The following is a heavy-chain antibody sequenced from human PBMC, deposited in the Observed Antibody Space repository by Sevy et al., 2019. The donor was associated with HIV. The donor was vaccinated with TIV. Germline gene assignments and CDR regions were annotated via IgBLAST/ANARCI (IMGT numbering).Heavy chain of an antibody. D-gene: IGHD1-26*01. Sequence: GGSLRLSCAASGFAFSTHAMHWVRQAPGKGLEWVAVISYEGTETFFAASVEGRFTISRDNSKNMLSLQINSLRPEDTAVYYCARDGGYSIKWYPLYWGHGTLVTVSS. CDR2: ISYEGTET. CDR1: GFAFSTHA. CDR3: ARDGGYSIKWYPLY. V-gene: IGHV3-30-3*01. J-gene: IGHJ4*01.